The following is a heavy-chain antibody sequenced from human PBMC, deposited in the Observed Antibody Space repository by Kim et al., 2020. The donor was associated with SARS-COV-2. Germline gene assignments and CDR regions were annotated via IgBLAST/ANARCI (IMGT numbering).Heavy chain of an antibody. Sequence: GGSLRLSCAASGFTFSSYEMNWVRQAPGKGLEWVSYISSSGSTIYYADSVKGRFTISRDNAKNSLYLQMNSLRAEDTAVYYCARWGVVVPAAMIVLTTAYYYYGMDVWGQGTTVTVSS. CDR2: ISSSGSTI. D-gene: IGHD2-2*01. CDR3: ARWGVVVPAAMIVLTTAYYYYGMDV. J-gene: IGHJ6*02. V-gene: IGHV3-48*03. CDR1: GFTFSSYE.